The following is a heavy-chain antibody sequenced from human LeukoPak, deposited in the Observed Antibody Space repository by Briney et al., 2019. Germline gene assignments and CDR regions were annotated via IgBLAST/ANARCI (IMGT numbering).Heavy chain of an antibody. J-gene: IGHJ4*02. CDR2: INPNSGDT. V-gene: IGHV1-2*02. CDR1: GYTFTGYD. CDR3: ARGAGLTILTGTTDY. Sequence: GASVKVSCKASGYTFTGYDMHWVRQAPGQGLEWMGWINPNSGDTNYAQKFQGRVTMTRDTSISTAYMELSRLRSGDTAVYYCARGAGLTILTGTTDYWGQGTLVTVSS. D-gene: IGHD1-7*01.